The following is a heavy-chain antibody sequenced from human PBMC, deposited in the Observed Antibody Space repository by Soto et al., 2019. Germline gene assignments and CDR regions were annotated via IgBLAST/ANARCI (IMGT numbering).Heavy chain of an antibody. J-gene: IGHJ4*02. D-gene: IGHD6-19*01. V-gene: IGHV3-30*18. Sequence: PGGSLRLSCAASGFTFSRYDMHWVRQAPGKGLEWVAVISYDGSNKYYADSVKGRFTISRDNSKNTLHLQMNSLRAEDTAVYYCAKELSGWYFDYWGQGTLVTVSS. CDR2: ISYDGSNK. CDR3: AKELSGWYFDY. CDR1: GFTFSRYD.